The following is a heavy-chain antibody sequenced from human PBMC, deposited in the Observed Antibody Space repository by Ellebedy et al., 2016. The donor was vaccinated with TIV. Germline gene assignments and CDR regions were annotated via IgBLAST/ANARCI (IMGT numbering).Heavy chain of an antibody. Sequence: MPGGSLRLSFAAYGGPFSGYYWTWIRQLPGKGLGWIGEINHSGITNYNPSLKSRVTISVDTSKNQFSLKLSSVTAADTAVYYCALYGDYAFHFVYWGQGTLVTVSS. D-gene: IGHD4-17*01. CDR2: INHSGIT. J-gene: IGHJ4*02. CDR1: GGPFSGYY. CDR3: ALYGDYAFHFVY. V-gene: IGHV4-34*01.